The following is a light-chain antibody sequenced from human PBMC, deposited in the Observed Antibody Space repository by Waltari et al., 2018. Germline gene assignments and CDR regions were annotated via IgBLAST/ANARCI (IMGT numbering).Light chain of an antibody. CDR1: QSIVVW. V-gene: IGKV1-5*03. J-gene: IGKJ1*01. CDR2: KAS. Sequence: DIQVPQSPSTLSASVGERVTITCRASQSIVVWLAWYQQKPGKAPRLLIYKASYLESGVPSRFSGSGSGTAFTLTISSLQADDFATYYCLQYNSYPWTFGQGTKVEIK. CDR3: LQYNSYPWT.